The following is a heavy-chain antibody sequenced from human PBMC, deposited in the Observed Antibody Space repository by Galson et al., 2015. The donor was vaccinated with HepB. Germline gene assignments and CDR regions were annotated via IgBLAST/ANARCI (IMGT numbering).Heavy chain of an antibody. Sequence: SLRLSCAASGFIFTSYTLYWVRQAPGKGLEWVADISYEGDNKYYADSVKGRFTISRDNSNYTLYLQMNSLRPEDTAVYYCVRGHKQQGETRYYYAMDVWGQGTEVTVSS. CDR3: VRGHKQQGETRYYYAMDV. V-gene: IGHV3-30*04. CDR1: GFIFTSYT. D-gene: IGHD6-13*01. CDR2: ISYEGDNK. J-gene: IGHJ6*02.